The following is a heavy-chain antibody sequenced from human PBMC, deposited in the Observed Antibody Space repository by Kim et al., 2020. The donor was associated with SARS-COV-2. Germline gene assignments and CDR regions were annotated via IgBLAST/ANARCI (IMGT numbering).Heavy chain of an antibody. V-gene: IGHV4-59*08. CDR3: AQTYYDSSSPLKFDP. CDR2: GYYSGST. J-gene: IGHJ5*02. CDR1: GGSISSYY. D-gene: IGHD3-22*01. Sequence: SETLSLTCTVSGGSISSYYWSWIRQPPGPGLEWIGYGYYSGSTNYHPNLKRRVTISVNTSKNQFSLKLSPVTAADTAVDYCAQTYYDSSSPLKFDPWGQGTLVTVSS.